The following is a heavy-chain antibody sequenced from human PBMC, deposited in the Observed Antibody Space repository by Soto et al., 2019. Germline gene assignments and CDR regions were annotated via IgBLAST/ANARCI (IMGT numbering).Heavy chain of an antibody. CDR3: ARWGTTGGLDV. CDR2: TSYDGTNN. J-gene: IGHJ4*02. V-gene: IGHV3-30*19. Sequence: QVQLVESGGGVVQPGTSLRLSCVGSGFTFRSYVIHWVRQAPGKGLEWVALTSYDGTNNYYGDSVKGRFTISRDTSKNTVDLQMDSLRLEDTSLYSCARWGTTGGLDVWGPGTLVSVSS. CDR1: GFTFRSYV. D-gene: IGHD3-16*01.